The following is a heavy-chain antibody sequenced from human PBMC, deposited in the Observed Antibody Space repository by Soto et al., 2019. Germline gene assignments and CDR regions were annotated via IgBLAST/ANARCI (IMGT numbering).Heavy chain of an antibody. Sequence: GGSLRLSCAASGFTFSSYAMHWVRQAPGKGLEWVAVISYDGSNKYYADSVKGRFTISRDNSKNTLYLQMNSLRAEDTAVYYCARDGSDPRYYYGMDVWGQGTTVTVSS. CDR1: GFTFSSYA. D-gene: IGHD2-21*02. J-gene: IGHJ6*02. CDR2: ISYDGSNK. V-gene: IGHV3-30-3*01. CDR3: ARDGSDPRYYYGMDV.